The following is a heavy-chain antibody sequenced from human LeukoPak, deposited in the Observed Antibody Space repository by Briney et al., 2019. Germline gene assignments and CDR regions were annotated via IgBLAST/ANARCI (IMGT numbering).Heavy chain of an antibody. CDR2: ISYDESDK. V-gene: IGHV3-30*18. Sequence: GGSLRLSCAASGFTFSNYGMHWVRQAPGKGLEWVAVISYDESDKYYADSVKGRFTISRDNSKNTLYLQMNSLRPEDTAVYYCAKGVVAATNAAYYGMGVWGQGTTVTVSS. CDR1: GFTFSNYG. J-gene: IGHJ6*02. CDR3: AKGVVAATNAAYYGMGV. D-gene: IGHD2-15*01.